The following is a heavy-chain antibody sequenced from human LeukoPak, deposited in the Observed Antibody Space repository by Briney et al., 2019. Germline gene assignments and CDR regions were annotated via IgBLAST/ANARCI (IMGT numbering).Heavy chain of an antibody. V-gene: IGHV1-69*13. CDR3: ARYYSGWYYFDY. CDR1: GYSFNSQG. J-gene: IGHJ4*02. D-gene: IGHD6-19*01. CDR2: IIPIFGTA. Sequence: SVKVSCKASGYSFNSQGMNWVRQVPGQGLEWMGGIIPIFGTANYAQKFQGRVTITADESTSTAYMELSSLRSEDTAVYYCARYYSGWYYFDYWGQGTLVTVSS.